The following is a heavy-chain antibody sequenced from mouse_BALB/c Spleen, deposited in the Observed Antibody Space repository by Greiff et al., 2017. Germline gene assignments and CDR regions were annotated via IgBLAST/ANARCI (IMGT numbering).Heavy chain of an antibody. CDR2: INSNGGST. CDR1: GFTFSSYG. J-gene: IGHJ2*01. D-gene: IGHD1-3*01. V-gene: IGHV5-6-3*01. Sequence: EVMLVESGGGLVQPGGSLKLSCAASGFTFSSYGMSWVRQTPDKRLELVATINSNGGSTYYPDSVKGRFTISRDNAKNTLYLQMSSLKSEDTAMYYCARGITKGPFDYWGQGTTPTVSS. CDR3: ARGITKGPFDY.